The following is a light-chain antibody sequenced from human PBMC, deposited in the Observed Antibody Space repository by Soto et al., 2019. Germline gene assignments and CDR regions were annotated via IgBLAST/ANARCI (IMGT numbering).Light chain of an antibody. CDR3: SSYTSSSTSCV. Sequence: QLVLTQPASVSGSPGQSITISCTGTSSDVGGYNYVSWYQQHPGKAPKLMIYDVSSRPSGVSNRFSGSKSGNTASLTISGLQAEDEADYYCSSYTSSSTSCVFGTGTKLTVL. CDR2: DVS. V-gene: IGLV2-14*01. CDR1: SSDVGGYNY. J-gene: IGLJ1*01.